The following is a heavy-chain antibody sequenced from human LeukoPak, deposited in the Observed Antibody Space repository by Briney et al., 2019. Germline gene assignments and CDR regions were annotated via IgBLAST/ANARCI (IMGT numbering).Heavy chain of an antibody. CDR1: GGSFSGYY. Sequence: SETLSLTCAVYGGSFSGYYWSWIRQPPGKGLEWIGEINHSGSTNYNPSLKSRVTISVDTSKNQFSLKLSSVTAADTAVYYCAKLRGWRTHLDNWGQGTLVTVSS. V-gene: IGHV4-34*01. D-gene: IGHD3-3*01. J-gene: IGHJ4*02. CDR2: INHSGST. CDR3: AKLRGWRTHLDN.